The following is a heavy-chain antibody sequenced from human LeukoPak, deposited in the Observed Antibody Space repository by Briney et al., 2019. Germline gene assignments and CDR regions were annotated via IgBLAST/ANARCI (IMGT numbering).Heavy chain of an antibody. CDR2: ISSSSSYI. D-gene: IGHD3-16*01. CDR1: GFTFSSYS. Sequence: GGSLRLSCAASGFTFSSYSMNWVRQAPGKGLEWVSSISSSSSYIYYADSVKGRFTISRDNSKNTVYLQMNSLRAEDTAVYYCARKGLGDYWGQGTLVTVSS. V-gene: IGHV3-21*01. CDR3: ARKGLGDY. J-gene: IGHJ4*02.